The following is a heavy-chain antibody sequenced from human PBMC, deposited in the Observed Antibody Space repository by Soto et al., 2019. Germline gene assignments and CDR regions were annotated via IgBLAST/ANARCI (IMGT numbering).Heavy chain of an antibody. V-gene: IGHV4-59*08. CDR1: GGSISSYC. CDR2: IYYSGST. J-gene: IGHJ4*02. D-gene: IGHD4-4*01. Sequence: SVTLSLTCTVSGGSISSYCWSWIRQPPGKGLEWIGYIYYSGSTNYNPSLKSRVTISVDTSKNQFSLKLSSVTAADTAVYYCARLSTEYYFDYWGQGTLVTVSS. CDR3: ARLSTEYYFDY.